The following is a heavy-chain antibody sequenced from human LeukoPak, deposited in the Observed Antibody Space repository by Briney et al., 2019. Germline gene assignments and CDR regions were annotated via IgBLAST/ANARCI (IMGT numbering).Heavy chain of an antibody. CDR1: GFIFSDSA. D-gene: IGHD2/OR15-2a*01. J-gene: IGHJ2*01. CDR2: IKSEADNYAT. CDR3: TRLSLGSGWYFDL. V-gene: IGHV3-73*01. Sequence: GGSLRLSCAASGFIFSDSAIHWVRQASGKGLEWVGRIKSEADNYATVYGASVKGRFAISRDDSKNTAYLQMNSLRTEDTAVYYCTRLSLGSGWYFDLWGRGTLVTVSS.